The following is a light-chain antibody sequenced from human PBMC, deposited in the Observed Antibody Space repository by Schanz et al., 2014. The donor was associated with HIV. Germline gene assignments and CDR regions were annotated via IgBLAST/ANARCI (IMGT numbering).Light chain of an antibody. J-gene: IGLJ2*01. V-gene: IGLV2-23*02. CDR3: SSKATGGRAPVV. CDR1: SSDIGNYNL. CDR2: EVR. Sequence: QSALTQPASVSGSPGQSITISCTGTSSDIGNYNLVSWFQHHPGEAPKIMIFEVRKRPSGVSGRFSGSKSGNTASLTISGLQPEDEADYYCSSKATGGRAPVVFGGGTKLTVL.